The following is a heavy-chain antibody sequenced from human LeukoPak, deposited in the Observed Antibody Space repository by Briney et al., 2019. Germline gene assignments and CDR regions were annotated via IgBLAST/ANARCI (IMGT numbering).Heavy chain of an antibody. CDR3: ARDEGIAAAGTVWFDP. CDR2: IIPILGIA. Sequence: ASVKVSCKASGYTFTSYGISWVRQAPGQGLEWMGRIIPILGIANYAQKFQGRVTITADESTSTAYMELSSLRSEDTAVYYCARDEGIAAAGTVWFDPWGQGTLVTVSS. CDR1: GYTFTSYG. D-gene: IGHD6-13*01. J-gene: IGHJ5*02. V-gene: IGHV1-69*04.